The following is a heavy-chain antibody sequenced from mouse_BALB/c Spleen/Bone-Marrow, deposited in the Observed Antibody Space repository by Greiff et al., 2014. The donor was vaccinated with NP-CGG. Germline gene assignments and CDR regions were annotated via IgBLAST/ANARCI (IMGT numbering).Heavy chain of an antibody. CDR3: ARYGNDMGYYGMDY. J-gene: IGHJ4*01. Sequence: EVQLQQSGAELVKPGASVKLSCTASGFNIKDTYMHWVKQRPEQGLEWIGRIDPANGNTKYDPKFKGKATLTADKSSNTAYLQLSSLTSEYTAVYYWARYGNDMGYYGMDYGGQGTSATVSS. CDR2: IDPANGNT. V-gene: IGHV14-3*02. D-gene: IGHD2-2*01. CDR1: GFNIKDTY.